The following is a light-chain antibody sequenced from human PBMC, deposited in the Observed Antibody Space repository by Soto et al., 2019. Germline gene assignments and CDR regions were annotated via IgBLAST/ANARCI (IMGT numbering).Light chain of an antibody. CDR2: DAS. Sequence: QSVLTQPRSVSGSPGQSVSISCTGTSSDVGNFNYVSWYQQHPGKAPKLIIYDASKRPSGVPDRFSGSKSGNTASLIISGLQAEDEADYYCCSYAGSYTFVFGGGTKLTVL. J-gene: IGLJ3*02. V-gene: IGLV2-11*01. CDR1: SSDVGNFNY. CDR3: CSYAGSYTFV.